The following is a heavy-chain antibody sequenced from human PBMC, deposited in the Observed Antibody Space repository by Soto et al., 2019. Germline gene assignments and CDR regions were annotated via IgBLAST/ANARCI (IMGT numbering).Heavy chain of an antibody. CDR3: AKTTAATGQGALDV. CDR1: GFIFRRSG. J-gene: IGHJ6*02. Sequence: QVQVVESGGGVVQPGRSLRLSCAASGFIFRRSGMQWVRQAPGKGLEWVAVMSYDGPTEYYGHSVKGRFSISRDNSKNTLYLQMNSPTTEDTAVYYCAKTTAATGQGALDVWGQGTTVTVSS. CDR2: MSYDGPTE. D-gene: IGHD6-25*01. V-gene: IGHV3-30*18.